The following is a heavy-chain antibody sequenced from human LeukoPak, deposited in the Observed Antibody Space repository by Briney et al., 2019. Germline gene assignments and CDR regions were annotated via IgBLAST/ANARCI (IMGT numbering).Heavy chain of an antibody. Sequence: GGSLRLSCAASGFTVSSNYMSRVRQAPGKGLEWVSVIYSGGSTYYADSVKGRFTISRDNSKNTLYLQMNSLRAEDTAAYYCARWGDSIRSWVDYWGQGTLVTVSS. D-gene: IGHD3-10*01. V-gene: IGHV3-53*01. CDR1: GFTVSSNY. CDR3: ARWGDSIRSWVDY. CDR2: IYSGGST. J-gene: IGHJ4*02.